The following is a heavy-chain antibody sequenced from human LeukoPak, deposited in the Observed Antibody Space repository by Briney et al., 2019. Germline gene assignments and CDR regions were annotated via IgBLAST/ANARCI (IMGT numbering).Heavy chain of an antibody. CDR3: ARLATKPGIAAAGYYFDY. CDR2: IYPGDSDT. Sequence: SGESLKISCQGSGYSFTSYWIGWVRQMPGKGLEWMGIIYPGDSDTRYSPSFQGKVTISADKSISTAYLQWSSLKASDTAMYYCARLATKPGIAAAGYYFDYWGQGTLVTVSS. CDR1: GYSFTSYW. V-gene: IGHV5-51*01. J-gene: IGHJ4*02. D-gene: IGHD6-13*01.